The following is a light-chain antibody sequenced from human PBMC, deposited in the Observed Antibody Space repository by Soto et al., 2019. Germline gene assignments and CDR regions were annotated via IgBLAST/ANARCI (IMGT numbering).Light chain of an antibody. CDR1: QDMNRD. Sequence: DIQLTQSPSFLSPSVGDRVTITCRASQDMNRDLAWYHQRPGTAPKLLIYAASILQSGVPSRSSGSGSGTLFTLTITSLQRQDLGTYFCQQLNSYPYTFGQGTKL. CDR2: AAS. CDR3: QQLNSYPYT. V-gene: IGKV1-9*01. J-gene: IGKJ2*01.